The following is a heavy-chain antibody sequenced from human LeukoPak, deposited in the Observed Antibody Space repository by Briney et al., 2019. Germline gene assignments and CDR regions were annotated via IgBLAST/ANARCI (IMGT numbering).Heavy chain of an antibody. CDR1: GYTFTSYD. Sequence: ASVKVSCKASGYTFTSYDNNWVRQAPGQGLEWMGWINPNSGGTNYAQKFQGRVTMTRDTSISTAYMELSRLRSDDTAVYYCASPNYYGSGSYSNWGQGTLVTVSS. V-gene: IGHV1-2*02. D-gene: IGHD3-10*01. CDR2: INPNSGGT. CDR3: ASPNYYGSGSYSN. J-gene: IGHJ4*02.